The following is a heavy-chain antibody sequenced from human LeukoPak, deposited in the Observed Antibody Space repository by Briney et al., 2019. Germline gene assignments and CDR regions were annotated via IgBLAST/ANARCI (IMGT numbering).Heavy chain of an antibody. J-gene: IGHJ4*02. CDR3: AKSYSSSWYMTFDY. D-gene: IGHD6-13*01. CDR2: INSNSNYM. CDR1: GFIFSYYS. Sequence: GGSLRLSCAASGFIFSYYSMNWVRQAPGKGLEWVSSINSNSNYMSYADSVKGRFTISRDNAKNSLYLQMTSLRAEDTAVYYCAKSYSSSWYMTFDYWGQGTLVTVSS. V-gene: IGHV3-21*01.